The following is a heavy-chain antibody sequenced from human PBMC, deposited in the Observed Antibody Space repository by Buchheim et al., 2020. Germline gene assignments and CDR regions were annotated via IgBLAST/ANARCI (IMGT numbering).Heavy chain of an antibody. D-gene: IGHD3-10*01. J-gene: IGHJ6*02. Sequence: QVQLVESGGGVVQPGRSLRLSCAASGFTFSSYGIHWVRQAPGKGLEWVAVISYDGRNEYYADSVKGRFTISRDNSKNTLYLQMNSLRAEDTAVYYSAKSRYHGSGSYVHYGMDVWGQGTT. CDR3: AKSRYHGSGSYVHYGMDV. CDR2: ISYDGRNE. CDR1: GFTFSSYG. V-gene: IGHV3-30*18.